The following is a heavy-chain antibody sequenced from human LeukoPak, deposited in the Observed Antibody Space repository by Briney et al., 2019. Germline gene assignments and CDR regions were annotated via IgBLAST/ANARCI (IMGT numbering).Heavy chain of an antibody. Sequence: GGSLRLSCTAPGFTFGDYAMSWVRQAPGKGLEWVGFIRSKAYGGTTEYAASVKGRFTISRDDSKSIAYLQMNSLKTEDTAVYYCTRGPSSGWYYFDYWGQGTLVTVSS. CDR3: TRGPSSGWYYFDY. V-gene: IGHV3-49*04. CDR2: IRSKAYGGTT. D-gene: IGHD6-19*01. J-gene: IGHJ4*02. CDR1: GFTFGDYA.